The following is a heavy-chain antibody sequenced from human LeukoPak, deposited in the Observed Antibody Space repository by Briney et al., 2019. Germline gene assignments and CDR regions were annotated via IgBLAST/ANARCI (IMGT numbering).Heavy chain of an antibody. CDR1: GFSLSTSGMC. J-gene: IGHJ6*03. CDR3: AHELGYYSYMDV. CDR2: HDWDDDK. Sequence: SGPALVKPTQTLTLTCNFSGFSLSTSGMCVCWIRQPPGKALEWLARHDWDDDKYYSTSLNNSLTISKDTSKNQVVLAMTNMDPVDTATYYCAHELGYYSYMDVWGKGTTVTVSS. V-gene: IGHV2-70*11. D-gene: IGHD6-13*01.